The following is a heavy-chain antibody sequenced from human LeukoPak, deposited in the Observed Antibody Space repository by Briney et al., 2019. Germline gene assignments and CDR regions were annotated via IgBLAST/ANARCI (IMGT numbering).Heavy chain of an antibody. D-gene: IGHD2-15*01. CDR3: ARDSDIVVVVAAEEFDY. CDR2: ISDHNGNT. J-gene: IGHJ4*02. Sequence: ASVKVSCKASGGYTFTTFGVAWVRQAPGQGLEWMGWISDHNGNTNYAQKLQGRVTMTTDTSTSTAYMELRSLRSDDTAVYYCARDSDIVVVVAAEEFDYWGQGTLVTVSS. CDR1: GGYTFTTFG. V-gene: IGHV1-18*01.